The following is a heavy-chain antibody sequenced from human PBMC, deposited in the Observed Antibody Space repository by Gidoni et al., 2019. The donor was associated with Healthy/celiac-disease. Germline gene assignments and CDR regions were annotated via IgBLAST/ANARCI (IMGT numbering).Heavy chain of an antibody. Sequence: QVQLQESGPGLVKPSQTLSLTCTVSGGSISSGGYYWSWIRQHPGKGLEWIGYIYYSGSTYYNPSLKSRVTISVDTSKNQFSLKLSSVTAADTAVYYCARDVEMATLPPGDAFDIWGQGTMVTVSS. D-gene: IGHD5-12*01. CDR3: ARDVEMATLPPGDAFDI. CDR1: GGSISSGGYY. J-gene: IGHJ3*02. V-gene: IGHV4-31*03. CDR2: IYYSGST.